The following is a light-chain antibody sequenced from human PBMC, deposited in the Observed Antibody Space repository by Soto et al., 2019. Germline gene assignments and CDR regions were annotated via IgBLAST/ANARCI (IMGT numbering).Light chain of an antibody. J-gene: IGLJ3*02. CDR2: EVN. CDR3: GSYTSSSIRV. V-gene: IGLV2-8*01. Sequence: QSALTQPPSASGSPGQSVTISCTGTSSDVGAYDYVSWYQRHPGKAPKLILYEVNKRPSGIPDRFSGSKSGNTASLTVSGLQAEDEADYFCGSYTSSSIRVFGGGTKLTVL. CDR1: SSDVGAYDY.